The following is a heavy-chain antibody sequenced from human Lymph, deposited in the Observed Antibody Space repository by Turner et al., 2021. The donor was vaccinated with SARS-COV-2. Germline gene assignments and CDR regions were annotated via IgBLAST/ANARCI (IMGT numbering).Heavy chain of an antibody. D-gene: IGHD1-26*01. CDR2: IKQDGSEK. CDR1: GFTFGYYW. J-gene: IGHJ4*02. CDR3: ARMGSSSWYFDY. Sequence: EVQLVVSGVGLVQPGGFLRLSCAASGFTFGYYWMSWVRQAPGKGLEWVANIKQDGSEKYYVDSVKGRFTISRDNAKNSLFLQMNSLRAEDTAVYYCARMGSSSWYFDYWGQGTLVTVSS. V-gene: IGHV3-7*01.